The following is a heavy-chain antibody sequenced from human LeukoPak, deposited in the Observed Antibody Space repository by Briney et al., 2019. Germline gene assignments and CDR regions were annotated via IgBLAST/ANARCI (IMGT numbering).Heavy chain of an antibody. J-gene: IGHJ1*01. Sequence: PGGSLRLSCAASGFTFSTHSMNWVRQAPGTGLEWVSSITSRSSYIYYADSVKGRFTISRDNTKNSLYLQMNSLRAEDTAVYYCARVRGAGSEYFHHWGQGTLVTVSS. CDR2: ITSRSSYI. CDR3: ARVRGAGSEYFHH. CDR1: GFTFSTHS. V-gene: IGHV3-21*01.